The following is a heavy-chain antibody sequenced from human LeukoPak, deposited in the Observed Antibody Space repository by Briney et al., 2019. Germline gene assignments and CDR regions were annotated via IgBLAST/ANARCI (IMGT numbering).Heavy chain of an antibody. D-gene: IGHD5-12*01. Sequence: GGSLRLSCAASGFTFSSYSMNWVRQAPGKGLEWVSSISSSSSYIYYADSVKGRFTISRDNAKNSLYLQMNSLRAEDTALYYCAKDISGSAQYIDYWGQGTLVTVSS. CDR1: GFTFSSYS. CDR2: ISSSSSYI. J-gene: IGHJ4*02. CDR3: AKDISGSAQYIDY. V-gene: IGHV3-21*04.